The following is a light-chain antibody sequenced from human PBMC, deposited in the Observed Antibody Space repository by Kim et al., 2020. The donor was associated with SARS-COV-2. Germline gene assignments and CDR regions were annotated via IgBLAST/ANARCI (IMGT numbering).Light chain of an antibody. Sequence: GDRVTITCRASQSISISLNWYQQKPGKAPKVLISGASTLQSGVPSRFSGSGSGTDFTLTISSLQPEDFATYYCQQSYSTRLTFGGGTKVDIK. J-gene: IGKJ4*01. V-gene: IGKV1-39*01. CDR1: QSISIS. CDR2: GAS. CDR3: QQSYSTRLT.